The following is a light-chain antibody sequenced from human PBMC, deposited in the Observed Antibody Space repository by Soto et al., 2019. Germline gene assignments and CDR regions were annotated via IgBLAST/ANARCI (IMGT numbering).Light chain of an antibody. J-gene: IGKJ1*01. CDR2: GAS. CDR3: QQYNTYST. Sequence: DIQLTQSPSSVSASVGDRVTITCRASQGIRWLAWYQQKPGKAPKLLIYGASSLQSGVPSRFSGSGSGTEFTLTISSLQPDDFATYYCQQYNTYSTFGQGTKVDIK. CDR1: QGIRW. V-gene: IGKV1D-16*01.